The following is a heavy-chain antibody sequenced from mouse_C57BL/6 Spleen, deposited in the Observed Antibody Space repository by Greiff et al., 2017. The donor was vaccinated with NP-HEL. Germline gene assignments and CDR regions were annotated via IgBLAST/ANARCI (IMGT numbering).Heavy chain of an antibody. V-gene: IGHV5-9*01. CDR2: ISGGGGNT. J-gene: IGHJ4*01. CDR3: ARRSEGAMDY. CDR1: GFTFSSYT. Sequence: EVQLVESGGGLVKPGGSLKLSCAASGFTFSSYTMSWVRQTPEKRLEWVATISGGGGNTYYPDSVKGRFTISRDNAKNTLYLQMSSLRSEDTALYYCARRSEGAMDYWGKGTSVTVSS.